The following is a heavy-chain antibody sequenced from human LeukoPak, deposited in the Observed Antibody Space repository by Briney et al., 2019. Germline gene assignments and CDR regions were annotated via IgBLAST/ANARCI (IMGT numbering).Heavy chain of an antibody. CDR1: GLTFSSYW. Sequence: PGGSLRLSCAASGLTFSSYWMSWVRQAPGKGLEWVSAISGSGGSTYYEDSVKGRFTISRDNSKNTLYLQMNSLRAEDTAVYYCAKGKYGDEFEFAFDIWGQGTMVTVSS. CDR3: AKGKYGDEFEFAFDI. V-gene: IGHV3-23*01. CDR2: ISGSGGST. J-gene: IGHJ3*02. D-gene: IGHD4-17*01.